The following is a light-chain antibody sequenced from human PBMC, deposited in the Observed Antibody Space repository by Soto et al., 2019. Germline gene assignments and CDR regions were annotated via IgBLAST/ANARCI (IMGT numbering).Light chain of an antibody. J-gene: IGLJ3*02. CDR1: RSNIGNNG. CDR2: YDD. CDR3: AAWDDSLNGWV. V-gene: IGLV1-36*01. Sequence: QSVLTQPPSVSEAPRQSVTISCSGSRSNIGNNGVKWYQQLPGRPPKLLIYYDDLLPSGVSDRFSASKSGTSASLAISGLQSEDEADYYCAAWDDSLNGWVFGGGTKLTVL.